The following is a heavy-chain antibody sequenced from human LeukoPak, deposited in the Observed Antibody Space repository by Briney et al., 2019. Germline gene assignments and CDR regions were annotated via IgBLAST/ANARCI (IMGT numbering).Heavy chain of an antibody. J-gene: IGHJ4*02. CDR2: IHSDGTT. Sequence: GVSLRLSCAASGFIVSSNYMSWVRQAPGKGLEWVSIIHSDGTTYYADSVKGRFTISRDNSQKTLYLQMTSLRAEDTAVYYCARDRPAGGVDYWGQGTLVTVSS. D-gene: IGHD1-26*01. CDR1: GFIVSSNY. CDR3: ARDRPAGGVDY. V-gene: IGHV3-66*01.